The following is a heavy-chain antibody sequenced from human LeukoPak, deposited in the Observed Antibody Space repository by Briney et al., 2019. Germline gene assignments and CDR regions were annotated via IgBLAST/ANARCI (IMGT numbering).Heavy chain of an antibody. CDR2: INPSGGST. CDR1: GYTFTSYY. CDR3: ARDSHIVATRWCFDY. J-gene: IGHJ4*02. V-gene: IGHV1-46*01. Sequence: ASVKVSCKASGYTFTSYYMHWVRQAPGQGLEWMGIINPSGGSTSYAQKLQGRVTMTRDTSTSTVYMELSSLRSEDTAVYYCARDSHIVATRWCFDYWGQGTLVTVSS. D-gene: IGHD5-12*01.